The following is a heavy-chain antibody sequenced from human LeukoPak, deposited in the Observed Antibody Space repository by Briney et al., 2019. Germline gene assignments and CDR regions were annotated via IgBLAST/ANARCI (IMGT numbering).Heavy chain of an antibody. V-gene: IGHV4-39*02. D-gene: IGHD3-22*01. Sequence: SEALSLTCTVSGDSISSSTYYWGWIRQPPGKGLEWIGSIYYSGNTYYNPSLKSRVTISVDTSKNHFSLKLSSVTAADTAVYYCARVAYFDSSGNYYNFDYWGQGTLVTVSS. CDR3: ARVAYFDSSGNYYNFDY. CDR1: GDSISSSTYY. CDR2: IYYSGNT. J-gene: IGHJ4*02.